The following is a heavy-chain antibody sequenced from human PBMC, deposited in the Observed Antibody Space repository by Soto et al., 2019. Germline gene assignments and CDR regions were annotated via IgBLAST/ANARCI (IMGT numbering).Heavy chain of an antibody. CDR3: ARHLSVSRIAASLI. J-gene: IGHJ3*02. CDR1: GYSFTNYW. CDR2: IYPGDSDT. D-gene: IGHD6-13*01. Sequence: GESLKISSKGSGYSFTNYWSAWVRQMPGKGLEWMGIIYPGDSDTRYSPSFQGQVTFSADKSISTAYLQLSSLKASDTAMYYCARHLSVSRIAASLIWGQGTMVTVSS. V-gene: IGHV5-51*01.